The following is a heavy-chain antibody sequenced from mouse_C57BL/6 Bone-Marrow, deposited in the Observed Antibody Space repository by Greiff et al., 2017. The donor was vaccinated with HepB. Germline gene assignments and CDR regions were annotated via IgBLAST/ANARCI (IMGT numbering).Heavy chain of an antibody. CDR2: IWGGGST. Sequence: VKVVESGPGLVAPSQSLSITCTVSGFSLTSYGVDWVRQPPGKGLEWLGVIWGGGSTNYNSALMSRLSISKDNSKSQVFLKMNSLQTDDTAMYYCAKHRDDGYYKGAMDYWGQGTSVTVSS. V-gene: IGHV2-9*01. D-gene: IGHD2-3*01. J-gene: IGHJ4*01. CDR1: GFSLTSYG. CDR3: AKHRDDGYYKGAMDY.